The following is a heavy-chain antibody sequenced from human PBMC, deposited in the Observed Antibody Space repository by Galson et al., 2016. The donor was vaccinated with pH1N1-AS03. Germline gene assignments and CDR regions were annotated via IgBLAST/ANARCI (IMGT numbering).Heavy chain of an antibody. Sequence: SVKVSCKVSGNTLTELSIQWVRQAPGEGLDWMGGFDPDNTETVYTQKFQGRVTMTEDTSTDTAYMELSSLRSGDTAKYYCVTTAYAFGLGSVDALDIWGPGTMVTVSS. CDR3: VTTAYAFGLGSVDALDI. V-gene: IGHV1-24*01. J-gene: IGHJ3*02. D-gene: IGHD3-16*01. CDR1: GNTLTELS. CDR2: FDPDNTET.